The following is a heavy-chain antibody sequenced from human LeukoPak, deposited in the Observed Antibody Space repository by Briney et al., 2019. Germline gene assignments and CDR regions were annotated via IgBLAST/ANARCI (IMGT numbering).Heavy chain of an antibody. CDR3: ARVRYYDYVWGSYRFVFDY. CDR2: INHSGST. CDR1: GGSFSGYY. V-gene: IGHV4-34*01. J-gene: IGHJ4*02. Sequence: SETLSLTCAVYGGSFSGYYWSWIRQPPGKGLEWIGEINHSGSTNYNPSLKSRVTISVDTSKNQFSLKLSSVTAADTAVYYCARVRYYDYVWGSYRFVFDYWGQGTLVTVSS. D-gene: IGHD3-16*02.